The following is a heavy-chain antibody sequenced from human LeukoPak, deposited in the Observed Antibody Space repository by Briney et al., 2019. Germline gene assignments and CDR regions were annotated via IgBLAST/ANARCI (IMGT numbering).Heavy chain of an antibody. CDR1: GFTFSNAW. J-gene: IGHJ4*02. CDR3: ARAGFVVGATTFDF. D-gene: IGHD1-26*01. CDR2: ISSSSSYI. V-gene: IGHV3-21*01. Sequence: GGSLRLSCAASGFTFSNAWMSWVRQAPGKGLEWVSSISSSSSYIYYADSVKGRFTISRDNAKNSLYLQMNSLRAEDTAVNYCARAGFVVGATTFDFWGQGTLVTVSS.